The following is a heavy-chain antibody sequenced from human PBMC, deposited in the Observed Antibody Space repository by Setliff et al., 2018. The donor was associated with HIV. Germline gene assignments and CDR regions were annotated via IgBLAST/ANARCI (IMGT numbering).Heavy chain of an antibody. CDR1: GDSISSSTDY. D-gene: IGHD3-16*02. V-gene: IGHV4-39*07. CDR2: IHHSGST. Sequence: PSETLSLTCSVSGDSISSSTDYWGWIRQPPGKGLQWMGEIHHSGSTNYSPSLKSRVTISVDKSKNQFSLKLSSVTAADTAVYYCARAYVWGSYRFIDFWGQGTLVTVSS. CDR3: ARAYVWGSYRFIDF. J-gene: IGHJ4*02.